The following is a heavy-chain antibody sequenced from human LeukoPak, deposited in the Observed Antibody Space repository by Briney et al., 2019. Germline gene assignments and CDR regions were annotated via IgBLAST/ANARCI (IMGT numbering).Heavy chain of an antibody. V-gene: IGHV3-53*01. CDR3: ARRAGAYSHPYDY. CDR1: GFTVSSKS. J-gene: IGHJ4*02. CDR2: IYSGDP. D-gene: IGHD4/OR15-4a*01. Sequence: GGSLRLSCKVSGFTVSSKSMSWVRQAPGKGLEWVSFIYSGDPHYSDSVKGRFTISRDHSKNTLYLQTNSLRAEDTAVYYCARRAGAYSHPYDYWGQGTLVTVSS.